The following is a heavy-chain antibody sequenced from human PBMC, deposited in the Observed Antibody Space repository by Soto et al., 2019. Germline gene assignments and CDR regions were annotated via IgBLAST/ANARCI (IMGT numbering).Heavy chain of an antibody. Sequence: SETLSLTCTVSGGSVSSGSYYWSWIRQPPGKGLEWIGYIYYSGSTNYNPSLKSRVTISVDTSKNQFTLKLSSVTAADTAVYYCARDRYSGYGYYYGMDVWGQGATVTVSS. CDR2: IYYSGST. J-gene: IGHJ6*02. V-gene: IGHV4-61*01. D-gene: IGHD5-12*01. CDR1: GGSVSSGSYY. CDR3: ARDRYSGYGYYYGMDV.